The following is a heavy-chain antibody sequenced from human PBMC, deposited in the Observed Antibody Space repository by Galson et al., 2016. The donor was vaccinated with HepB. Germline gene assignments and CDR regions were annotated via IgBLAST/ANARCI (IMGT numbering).Heavy chain of an antibody. Sequence: SLRLSCAASGFTFSSYALNWVRQAPGKGLEWVSTISAKTGGTFYADSVKGRFTISRDNSKNTLFLQMNSLRADDTAIYYCAKDTLVSTISYYFAYWGQGTLVTVSS. J-gene: IGHJ4*02. CDR1: GFTFSSYA. D-gene: IGHD5/OR15-5a*01. CDR2: ISAKTGGT. V-gene: IGHV3-23*01. CDR3: AKDTLVSTISYYFAY.